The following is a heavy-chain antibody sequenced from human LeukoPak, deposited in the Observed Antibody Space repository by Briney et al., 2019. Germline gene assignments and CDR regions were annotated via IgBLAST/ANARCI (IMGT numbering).Heavy chain of an antibody. V-gene: IGHV3-21*01. CDR2: ISSSSSYI. D-gene: IGHD1-26*01. Sequence: GGSLRLSCAASGFTFSSYSMNWVRQAPGKGLEWVSSISSSSSYIYYADSVKGRFTISRDNVKNTLYLQMNSLRAEDTAVYFCARDPSAFSGSYDYWGQGTLVTVSS. CDR1: GFTFSSYS. J-gene: IGHJ4*02. CDR3: ARDPSAFSGSYDY.